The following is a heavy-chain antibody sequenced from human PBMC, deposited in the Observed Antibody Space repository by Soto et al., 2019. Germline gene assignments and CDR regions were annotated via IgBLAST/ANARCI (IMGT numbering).Heavy chain of an antibody. CDR2: IYHSGST. J-gene: IGHJ6*02. Sequence: PSETLSLTCAVSGGSISSSNWWSWVRQPPGKGLEWIGEIYHSGSTNYNPSLKSRVTISVDKSKNQFSLKLSSVTAADTAVYYCAATLGAYYDFWSGDYYYGMDVWGQGTTVTVSS. CDR1: GGSISSSNW. D-gene: IGHD3-3*01. V-gene: IGHV4-4*02. CDR3: AATLGAYYDFWSGDYYYGMDV.